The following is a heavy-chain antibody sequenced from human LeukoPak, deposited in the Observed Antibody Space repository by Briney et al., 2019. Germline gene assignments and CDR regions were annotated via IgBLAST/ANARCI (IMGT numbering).Heavy chain of an antibody. J-gene: IGHJ4*02. CDR3: ARYCSGGSCYSPALFDY. Sequence: ASVKVSCKASGYTFTSYDINWVRQATGQGLEWMGWMNPNSGNTGYAQKFQGRVTITRDTSASTAYMELSSLRSEDTAVYYCARYCSGGSCYSPALFDYWGQGTLVTVSS. D-gene: IGHD2-15*01. CDR1: GYTFTSYD. CDR2: MNPNSGNT. V-gene: IGHV1-8*03.